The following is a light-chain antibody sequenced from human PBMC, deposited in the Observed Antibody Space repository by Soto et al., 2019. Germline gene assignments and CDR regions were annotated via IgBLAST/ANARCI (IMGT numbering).Light chain of an antibody. CDR3: QQYNSYSLT. J-gene: IGKJ4*01. CDR2: DAS. V-gene: IGKV1-5*01. CDR1: QSISSW. Sequence: DIHMTQSPSTLSASVGDRVTITCRASQSISSWSAWYQQKPGKSPKLLIYDASSLESGVPSRFSGSGSGTEFTLTLSSLQPDDFGTYYCQQYNSYSLTFGGGTKVEIK.